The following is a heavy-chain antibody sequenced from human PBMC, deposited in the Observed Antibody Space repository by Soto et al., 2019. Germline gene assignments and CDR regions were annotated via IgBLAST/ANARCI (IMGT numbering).Heavy chain of an antibody. CDR2: TYYRSKWYN. CDR3: ARDMLVAAGIVGWFDP. D-gene: IGHD6-13*01. Sequence: PSQTLSLTCAISGDSVSSNSAAWNWIRQSPSRGLEWLGRTYYRSKWYNDYAVSVKSRITINPDTSKNQFSLQLNSVTPEDTAVYYCARDMLVAAGIVGWFDPWGQGTLVTVSS. V-gene: IGHV6-1*01. CDR1: GDSVSSNSAA. J-gene: IGHJ5*02.